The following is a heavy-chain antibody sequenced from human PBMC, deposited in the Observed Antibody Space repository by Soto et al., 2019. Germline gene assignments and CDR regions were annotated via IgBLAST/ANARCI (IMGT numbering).Heavy chain of an antibody. CDR3: ARDDSGFSGSHYIDYFNY. CDR1: GFTFSSYW. V-gene: IGHV3-74*01. CDR2: INSDGSRT. J-gene: IGHJ4*02. Sequence: GGSLRLSCAASGFTFSSYWMHWVRQAPGKGLVWVSRINSDGSRTTYADSVKGRVTFTRDTSAGTVYMQLSSLTSEDTAVYYCARDDSGFSGSHYIDYFNYWGQGALVTVSS. D-gene: IGHD1-26*01.